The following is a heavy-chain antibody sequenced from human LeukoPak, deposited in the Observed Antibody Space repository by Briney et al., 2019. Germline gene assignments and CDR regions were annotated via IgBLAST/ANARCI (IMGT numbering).Heavy chain of an antibody. J-gene: IGHJ4*02. CDR1: GYSISSGYS. CDR2: IYHSGGT. D-gene: IGHD2-15*01. Sequence: PSETLSLTCTVSGYSISSGYSWGWIRQPPGKGLEWIGTIYHSGGTYYSPSLKSRVTISLDTSKNQFSLGLASVTAADTAVYYCARIFCSGASCYSHDYWGQGTLVTVSS. V-gene: IGHV4-38-2*02. CDR3: ARIFCSGASCYSHDY.